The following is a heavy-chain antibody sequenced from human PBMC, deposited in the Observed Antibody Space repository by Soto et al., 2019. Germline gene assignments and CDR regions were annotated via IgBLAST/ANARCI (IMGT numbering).Heavy chain of an antibody. Sequence: GASGKVSCRASGGPFSSYAISWVRQAPGQGLEWMGGIIPIFGTANYAQKFQGRVTITADESTSTAYMELSSLRSEDTAVYYCARGSGGSNLNFLSYWGQGTMVTVSS. CDR1: GGPFSSYA. D-gene: IGHD5-12*01. CDR3: ARGSGGSNLNFLSY. CDR2: IIPIFGTA. J-gene: IGHJ4*02. V-gene: IGHV1-69*13.